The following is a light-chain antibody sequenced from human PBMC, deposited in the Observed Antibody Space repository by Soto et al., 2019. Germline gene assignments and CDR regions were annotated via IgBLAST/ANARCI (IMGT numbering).Light chain of an antibody. CDR2: WAS. V-gene: IGKV4-1*01. CDR3: QQYGSSPLA. Sequence: NLMTQRAETLGVSLGARATIKCKSSQSIFYSSYNKSYLAWYQQKSGQSPKLLISWASSRQSGVPDRFSGSGSGTDFTLTISRLEPEDFAVYYCQQYGSSPLAFGGGTEVEIK. J-gene: IGKJ4*01. CDR1: QSIFYSSYNKSY.